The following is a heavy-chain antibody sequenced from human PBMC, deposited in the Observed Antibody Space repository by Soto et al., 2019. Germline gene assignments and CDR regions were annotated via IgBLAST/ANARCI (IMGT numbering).Heavy chain of an antibody. D-gene: IGHD3-3*01. J-gene: IGHJ6*01. V-gene: IGHV3-64*01. CDR2: ISSNGGST. Sequence: GGSLRLSCAASGFTFSSYAMHWVRQAPWKGLEYVSAISSNGGSTYYANSVKGRFTISRDNSKNTLYLQMGSLRAEDMAVYYCQRGQGARLPHYDFSGHRSVDV. CDR1: GFTFSSYA. CDR3: QRGQGARLPHYDFSGHRSVDV.